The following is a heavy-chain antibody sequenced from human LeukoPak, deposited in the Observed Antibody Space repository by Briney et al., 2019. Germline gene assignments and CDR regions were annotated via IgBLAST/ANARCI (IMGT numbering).Heavy chain of an antibody. CDR2: IRSKAHGGTT. CDR3: TRAGRYCSGGSCCSFC. D-gene: IGHD2-15*01. CDR1: GFTFGDYA. Sequence: GGSLRLSCTASGFTFGDYAMSWFRQAPGEGLEWVGFIRSKAHGGTTEYAASVKGRFTISRDDSKSIAYLQMDSLKTEDTAVYYCTRAGRYCSGGSCCSFCWGQGTPVTVSS. V-gene: IGHV3-49*03. J-gene: IGHJ4*02.